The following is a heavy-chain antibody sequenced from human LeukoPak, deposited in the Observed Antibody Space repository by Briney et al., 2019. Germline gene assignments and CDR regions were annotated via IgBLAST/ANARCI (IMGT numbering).Heavy chain of an antibody. V-gene: IGHV4-59*01. CDR1: GGSIRSYY. CDR2: IYYSGST. Sequence: PSETLSLTCTASGGSIRSYYWSWIRQPPGKGLEWIGYIYYSGSTNYNPSLKSRVTISVDTSKNQFSLKLSSVTAADTAVYYCARRSSSWYFYFDYWGQGTLVTVSS. CDR3: ARRSSSWYFYFDY. D-gene: IGHD6-13*01. J-gene: IGHJ4*02.